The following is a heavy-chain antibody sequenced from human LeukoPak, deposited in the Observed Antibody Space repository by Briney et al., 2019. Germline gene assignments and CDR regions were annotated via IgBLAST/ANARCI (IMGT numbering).Heavy chain of an antibody. CDR3: ARAVLSIAARPSWFDP. J-gene: IGHJ5*02. Sequence: ASVKLSCKASGGTFSSYAISWVRQAPGQGLEWMGGIFPIFGTANYAQNSTGIVTITTDESTSTAYMELSSLRSEDTAVYYCARAVLSIAARPSWFDPWGQGALVTVSS. V-gene: IGHV1-69*05. D-gene: IGHD6-6*01. CDR2: IFPIFGTA. CDR1: GGTFSSYA.